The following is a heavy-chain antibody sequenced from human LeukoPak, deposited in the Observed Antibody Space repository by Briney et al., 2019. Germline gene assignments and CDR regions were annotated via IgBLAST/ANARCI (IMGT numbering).Heavy chain of an antibody. CDR1: GDSISSGSYY. J-gene: IGHJ4*02. CDR3: ARGVTYYYDSSGYLY. Sequence: SQTLSLTCTVSGDSISSGSYYWSWIRQPAGKGLEWIGPIHTSGRTTYNPSLKRRVNISADTSKNHFSLKLSSVTAADTAVYYCARGVTYYYDSSGYLYWGQGTLVTAFS. D-gene: IGHD3-22*01. V-gene: IGHV4-61*02. CDR2: IHTSGRT.